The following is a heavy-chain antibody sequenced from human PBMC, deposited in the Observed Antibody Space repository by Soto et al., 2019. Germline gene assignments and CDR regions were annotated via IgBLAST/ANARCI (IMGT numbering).Heavy chain of an antibody. V-gene: IGHV3-74*01. CDR2: INSDGSST. D-gene: IGHD3-3*01. Sequence: GGSLRLSCAASGFTFSSYWMHWVRQAPGKGLVWVSRINSDGSSTSYADSVKGRFTISRDNAKNTLYLQMNGLRAEDTAVYYCARGFRDYDFWSGYENWFDPWGQGTLVTVSS. J-gene: IGHJ5*02. CDR1: GFTFSSYW. CDR3: ARGFRDYDFWSGYENWFDP.